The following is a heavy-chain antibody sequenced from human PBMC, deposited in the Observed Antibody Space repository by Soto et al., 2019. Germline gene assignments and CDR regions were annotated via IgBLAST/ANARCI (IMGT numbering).Heavy chain of an antibody. V-gene: IGHV6-1*01. Sequence: SQTLSLTGAISGDSVSSNSASWNWIRQSPSRGLEWLGRTYYRSKWYNDYAVSVKSRITIDPDTSKNQVSLQLNSVTPEDTAVYYCARSEEDSDYYYYGMDVWGQGTKVTVSS. J-gene: IGHJ6*02. D-gene: IGHD2-15*01. CDR1: GDSVSSNSAS. CDR3: ARSEEDSDYYYYGMDV. CDR2: TYYRSKWYN.